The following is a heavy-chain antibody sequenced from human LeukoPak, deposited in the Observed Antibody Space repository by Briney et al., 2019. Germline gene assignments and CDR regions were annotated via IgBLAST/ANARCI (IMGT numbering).Heavy chain of an antibody. CDR1: GFTFSNAW. Sequence: GGSLRLSCAASGFTFSNAWMSWVRQAPGKGLEWVGRIKSKTDGGTTDYAAPVKGRFTISRDDSKNTLYLQMNSLKTEDTAVYYCTTDVWEPDYYYGMDVWGQGTTVTVSS. J-gene: IGHJ6*02. CDR3: TTDVWEPDYYYGMDV. CDR2: IKSKTDGGTT. D-gene: IGHD1-26*01. V-gene: IGHV3-15*01.